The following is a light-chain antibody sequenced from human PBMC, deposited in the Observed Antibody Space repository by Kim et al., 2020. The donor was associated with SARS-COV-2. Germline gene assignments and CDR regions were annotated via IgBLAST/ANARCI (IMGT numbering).Light chain of an antibody. CDR2: TTS. J-gene: IGKJ1*01. V-gene: IGKV1-5*03. CDR1: ESVGIW. CDR3: QQYHTYST. Sequence: SASVGDRVTITCRATESVGIWLAWYQQKPGKATKLLIQTTSTLESGVPSRFSGSGSGTEFTLTISSLQPDDFATYYCQQYHTYSTFGQGTKVDIK.